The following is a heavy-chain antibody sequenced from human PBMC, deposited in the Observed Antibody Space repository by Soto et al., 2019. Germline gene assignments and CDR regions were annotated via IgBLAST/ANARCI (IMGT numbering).Heavy chain of an antibody. V-gene: IGHV4-59*01. J-gene: IGHJ4*02. Sequence: SETLSLTCTVSDGSISNFYWSWIRQPPGKGLEWIGYISSSGNTNYNPSLKSRVSISVDTSKNQFSLNLSSVTAADTAVYYCARGPMVLTRSHFDSWGQVTPVTVSS. D-gene: IGHD3-22*01. CDR2: ISSSGNT. CDR3: ARGPMVLTRSHFDS. CDR1: DGSISNFY.